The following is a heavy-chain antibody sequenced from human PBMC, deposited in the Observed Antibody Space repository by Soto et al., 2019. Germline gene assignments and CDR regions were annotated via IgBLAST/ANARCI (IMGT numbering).Heavy chain of an antibody. CDR2: IRAYNGNT. CDR1: GYTFTSYG. V-gene: IGHV1-18*01. Sequence: XVKVSGRASGYTFTSYGISWVRQAPGQGLEWMGWIRAYNGNTNYAQKLQGRVTMTTDTSTSTAYMEMRSLRSDDTAVYYCAREGPPTLNWGQGTQVTVSS. J-gene: IGHJ4*02. CDR3: AREGPPTLN.